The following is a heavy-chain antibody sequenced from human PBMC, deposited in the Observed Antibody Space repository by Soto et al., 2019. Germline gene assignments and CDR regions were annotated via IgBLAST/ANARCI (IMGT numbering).Heavy chain of an antibody. D-gene: IGHD6-13*01. V-gene: IGHV1-69*06. CDR3: ARDKTEYSSSWYPPDWFDP. CDR1: GGTFSSYA. Sequence: SVKVSCKASGGTFSSYAISWVRQAPGQGLEWVGGIIPIFGTANYAQKFQGRVTITADKSTSTAYMELSSLRSGDTAVYYCARDKTEYSSSWYPPDWFDPWGQGTLVTVSS. CDR2: IIPIFGTA. J-gene: IGHJ5*02.